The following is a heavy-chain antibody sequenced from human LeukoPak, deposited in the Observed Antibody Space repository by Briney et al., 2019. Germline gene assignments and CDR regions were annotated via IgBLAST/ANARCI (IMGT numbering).Heavy chain of an antibody. CDR2: ISSSSSHI. CDR3: ARDHPMDV. CDR1: GFTFSSYS. Sequence: GGSLRLSCAASGFTFSSYSMNWVRQAPGKGLEWVSSISSSSSHIYYADSVKGRFTISRDNAKNSLYLQMNSLRAEDTAVYYCARDHPMDVWGQGTTVTVSS. J-gene: IGHJ6*02. V-gene: IGHV3-21*01.